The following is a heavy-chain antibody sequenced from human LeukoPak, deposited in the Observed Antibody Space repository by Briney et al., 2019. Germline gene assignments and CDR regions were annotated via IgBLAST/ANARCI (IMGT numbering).Heavy chain of an antibody. D-gene: IGHD2-15*01. CDR2: ISSSGSTI. V-gene: IGHV3-48*03. J-gene: IGHJ6*03. Sequence: GGSLRLSCAASGFTFSNYEMNWVRQAPGKGLEWVSYISSSGSTIYYADSVKGRFTISRDNAKNSLFLQMNSLRAEDTAVYYCARVLRYCSGGNCYSGGLGYMDVWGKGTTVTISS. CDR3: ARVLRYCSGGNCYSGGLGYMDV. CDR1: GFTFSNYE.